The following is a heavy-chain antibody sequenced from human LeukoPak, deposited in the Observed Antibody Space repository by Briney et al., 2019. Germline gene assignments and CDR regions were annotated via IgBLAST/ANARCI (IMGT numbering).Heavy chain of an antibody. V-gene: IGHV4-38-2*01. Sequence: SETLSLTCAVSGYSISSGYYWGWIRQPPGKGLEWIGSIYHSGSTYYNPSLKSRVTISVDTSKNQFSLKLSSVTAADTAVYCCARTLVVVITTKPFSYNWFDPWGQGTLVTVSS. D-gene: IGHD3-22*01. CDR3: ARTLVVVITTKPFSYNWFDP. J-gene: IGHJ5*02. CDR2: IYHSGST. CDR1: GYSISSGYY.